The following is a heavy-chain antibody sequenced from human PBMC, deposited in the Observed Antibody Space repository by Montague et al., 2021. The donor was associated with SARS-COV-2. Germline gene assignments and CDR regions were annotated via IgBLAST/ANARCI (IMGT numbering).Heavy chain of an antibody. CDR2: IGTAGDT. V-gene: IGHV3-13*04. Sequence: SLRLSCAASGFTFSSYGMHWVRQATGKGLEWVSAIGTAGDTYYPGSVKGRFTISRENAKNSLYLQMNSLRAGDTAVYYCARDLSYYGMDVWGQGTTVTVSS. CDR1: GFTFSSYG. J-gene: IGHJ6*02. CDR3: ARDLSYYGMDV.